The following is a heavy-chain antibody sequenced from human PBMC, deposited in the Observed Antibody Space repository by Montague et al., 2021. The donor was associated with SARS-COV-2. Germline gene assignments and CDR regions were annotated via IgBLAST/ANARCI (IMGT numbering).Heavy chain of an antibody. V-gene: IGHV3-23*01. CDR1: GFTVSTAV. Sequence: SLRLSCAASGFTVSTAVVSWVRQAPGKGLEWVSTINGGGGSTYYADSMRGRFTISRDNSENTLYLQMNSLRAEDTAIYYCAKGRGTSCSDYLGQGTLVTVS. D-gene: IGHD2-15*01. CDR2: INGGGGST. CDR3: AKGRGTSCSDY. J-gene: IGHJ4*02.